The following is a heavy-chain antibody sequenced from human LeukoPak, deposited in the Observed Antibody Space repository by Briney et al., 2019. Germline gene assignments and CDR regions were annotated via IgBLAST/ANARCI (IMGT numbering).Heavy chain of an antibody. V-gene: IGHV3-21*01. CDR3: ARERTKGGSDAFDI. J-gene: IGHJ3*02. CDR1: GFTFSSYA. CDR2: ISSFSSYI. Sequence: PGGSLRLSCAASGFTFSSYAMSWVRQAPGKGLEWVSSISSFSSYIYYADSVKGRFTISRDNPKNSLYLQMNSLRAEDTAVYYCARERTKGGSDAFDIWGQGTMVTVSS. D-gene: IGHD1-1*01.